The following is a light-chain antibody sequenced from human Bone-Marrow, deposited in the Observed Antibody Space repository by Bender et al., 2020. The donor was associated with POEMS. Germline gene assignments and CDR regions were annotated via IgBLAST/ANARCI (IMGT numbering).Light chain of an antibody. CDR1: TLSSQY. V-gene: IGLV3-25*03. Sequence: SNELTQPSSVSVSPGQTATITCSGETLSSQYAYWYQQKPGQPPILVISKDDERPSGIPERFSGANSGTVVTLTLSGVQAEDEADYYCQSADKTGDYLIFGGGTKLTVL. CDR3: QSADKTGDYLI. CDR2: KDD. J-gene: IGLJ2*01.